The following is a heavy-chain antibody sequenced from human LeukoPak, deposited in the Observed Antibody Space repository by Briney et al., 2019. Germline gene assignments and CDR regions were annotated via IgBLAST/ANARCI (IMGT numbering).Heavy chain of an antibody. J-gene: IGHJ4*02. D-gene: IGHD6-13*01. CDR3: AKAKYSSSYKYFDY. V-gene: IGHV3-23*01. CDR1: GFTFSSYA. Sequence: GGSLRLPCAASGFTFSSYAMSWVRQAPGKGLEWVSAISGSGGSTYYADSVKGRFTISRDNSKNTLYLQMNSLRAEDTAVYYCAKAKYSSSYKYFDYWGQGTLVTVSS. CDR2: ISGSGGST.